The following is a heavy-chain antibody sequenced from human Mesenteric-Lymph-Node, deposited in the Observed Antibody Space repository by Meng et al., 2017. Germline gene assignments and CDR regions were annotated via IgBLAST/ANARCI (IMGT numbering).Heavy chain of an antibody. J-gene: IGHJ3*02. V-gene: IGHV3-23*01. D-gene: IGHD3-3*01. CDR3: AKEVGLRSGYDDVFDI. CDR2: IDDRGDST. CDR1: GFTFSSYA. Sequence: GESLKISCAASGFTFSSYAMSWVRPATGEGLEWVSGIDDRGDSTYNADSVKGRLTISRDNSNNTLYLQMNGLRAEDTAVYDCAKEVGLRSGYDDVFDIWGQGTMVTVSS.